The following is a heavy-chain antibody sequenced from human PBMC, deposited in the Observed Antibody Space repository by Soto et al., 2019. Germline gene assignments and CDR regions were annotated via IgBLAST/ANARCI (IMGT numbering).Heavy chain of an antibody. CDR1: GGTFSSYA. D-gene: IGHD4-17*01. CDR3: ARVSGNCYGDYGRAVLDY. CDR2: IIPIFGTA. J-gene: IGHJ4*02. Sequence: GASVKVSCKASGGTFSSYAISWVRQAPGQGLEWMGGIIPIFGTANYAQKFQGRVTITADESTSTAYMEVSSLRSEDTAVYYCARVSGNCYGDYGRAVLDYWGQGTLFTVSS. V-gene: IGHV1-69*13.